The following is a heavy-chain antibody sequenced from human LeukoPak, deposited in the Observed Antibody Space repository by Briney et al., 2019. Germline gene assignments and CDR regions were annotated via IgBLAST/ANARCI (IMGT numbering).Heavy chain of an antibody. V-gene: IGHV4-59*01. D-gene: IGHD2-2*01. CDR1: GGSISGYY. J-gene: IGHJ4*02. Sequence: SETLSLTCTVSGGSISGYYWSWIRQPPGKGLEWIGYIYYSGNSNYNPSLKSRVTISADTSKNQYSLNLSSVTAADTAVYYCARESSSRWSAVDYCGQGTLVTVSS. CDR3: ARESSSRWSAVDY. CDR2: IYYSGNS.